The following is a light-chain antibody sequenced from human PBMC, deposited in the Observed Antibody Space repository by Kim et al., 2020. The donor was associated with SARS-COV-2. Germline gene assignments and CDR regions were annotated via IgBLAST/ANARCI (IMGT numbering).Light chain of an antibody. CDR2: EVT. V-gene: IGKV2-29*02. CDR1: QSHLHSDRESY. CDR3: MQGIHLPLT. Sequence: PAAITCKSSQSHLHSDRESYLYWYLQKPGESTLLLNYEVTSRFSGVPGRFSGSGAGADFTLKISRVEAEDVGVYYRMQGIHLPLTFGGGTKVDIK. J-gene: IGKJ4*01.